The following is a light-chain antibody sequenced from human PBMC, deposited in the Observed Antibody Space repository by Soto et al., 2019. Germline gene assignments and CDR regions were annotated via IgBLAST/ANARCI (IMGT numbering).Light chain of an antibody. CDR3: LRCHMLPWT. V-gene: IGKV1-33*01. Sequence: DIQMTQSPSSLSASVGDRVTITCQASQDITNHLHWYQQKPGKAPKLLIYDASNLETGVPSRFSGGVFGTDFTYIINNLHLEEFATYFCLRCHMLPWTCGRGTKVEI. CDR2: DAS. J-gene: IGKJ1*01. CDR1: QDITNH.